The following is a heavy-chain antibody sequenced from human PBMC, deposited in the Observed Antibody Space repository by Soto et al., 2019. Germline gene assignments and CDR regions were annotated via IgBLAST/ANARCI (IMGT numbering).Heavy chain of an antibody. CDR2: TYHSGNP. CDR1: GDTISTGGYT. CDR3: TRDAPLWFGELSQ. V-gene: IGHV4-30-2*01. J-gene: IGHJ4*02. D-gene: IGHD3-10*01. Sequence: PSETLSLTCDVSGDTISTGGYTWAWIRQPPGKALEWIGHTYHSGNPYYNPSLKSRVIISVDRSKNQFSLKVRSVTAADTAVYYCTRDAPLWFGELSQWGQGTLVTVSS.